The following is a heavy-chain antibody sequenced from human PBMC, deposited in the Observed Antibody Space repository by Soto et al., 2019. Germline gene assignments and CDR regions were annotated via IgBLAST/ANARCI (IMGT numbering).Heavy chain of an antibody. CDR1: GGSVSSGSYY. J-gene: IGHJ3*02. D-gene: IGHD2-8*01. Sequence: SETLSLTCTVSGGSVSSGSYYWSWIRQPPGKGLEWIGYIYYSGSTNYNPSLKSRVTISVDTSKNQFSLKLSSVTAADTAVYYCARDTDCTNGLCHDFASWGQGKMVTVSS. V-gene: IGHV4-61*01. CDR3: ARDTDCTNGLCHDFAS. CDR2: IYYSGST.